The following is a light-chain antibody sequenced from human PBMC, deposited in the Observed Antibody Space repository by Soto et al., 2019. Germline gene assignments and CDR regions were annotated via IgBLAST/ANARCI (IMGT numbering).Light chain of an antibody. V-gene: IGLV2-8*01. CDR2: EVN. CDR3: SSYAGSSNV. Sequence: HSDRAQPSSASGSPGQSVAISCTGTSSDVGGYNYVSWYQQHPGKAPQLMIYEVNKRPSGVPDRFSGSKSGNTASLTVSGLQAEDEADYYCSSYAGSSNVFGTGTRSPS. CDR1: SSDVGGYNY. J-gene: IGLJ1*01.